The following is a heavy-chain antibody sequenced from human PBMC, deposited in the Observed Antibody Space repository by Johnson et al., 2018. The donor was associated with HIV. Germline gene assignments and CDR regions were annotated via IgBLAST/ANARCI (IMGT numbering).Heavy chain of an antibody. D-gene: IGHD6-6*01. Sequence: EVQLVESGGGLVQPGGSLRLSCAASGFTFSSYWMHWIRQAPGKGLEWVSYISSSGSTKYYADSVKGRFTISRDNAKNSLYLQMNSLRAEDTAVYYCAKEARRPAFDIWGQGTMVTVSS. CDR3: AKEARRPAFDI. CDR2: ISSSGSTK. V-gene: IGHV3-48*04. CDR1: GFTFSSYW. J-gene: IGHJ3*02.